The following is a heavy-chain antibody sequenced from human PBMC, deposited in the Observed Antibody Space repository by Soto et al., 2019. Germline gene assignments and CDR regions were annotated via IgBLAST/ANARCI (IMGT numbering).Heavy chain of an antibody. D-gene: IGHD3-10*01. V-gene: IGHV3-30*18. Sequence: PGGSLRLSCAASGFTFSSYGMHWVRQAPGKGLEWVAVISYDGSNKYYADSVKGRFTISRDNSKNTLYLQMNSLRAEDTAVYYCAKDHYYGSGSYPNWFDPWGQGXLVTVSS. J-gene: IGHJ5*02. CDR2: ISYDGSNK. CDR1: GFTFSSYG. CDR3: AKDHYYGSGSYPNWFDP.